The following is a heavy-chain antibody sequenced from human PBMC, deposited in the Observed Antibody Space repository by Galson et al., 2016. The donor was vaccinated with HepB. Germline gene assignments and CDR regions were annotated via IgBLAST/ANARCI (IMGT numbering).Heavy chain of an antibody. CDR3: ARDLSGYSYGIGLDY. J-gene: IGHJ4*02. CDR2: INPNSGGT. Sequence: SVKVSCKASGYTFTGYYMHWVRQAPGQGLEWMGWINPNSGGTNYAQKFQGRVTMTRDTSISTAYMELSRLRSDDTAVYYCARDLSGYSYGIGLDYWGQGTLVTVSS. V-gene: IGHV1-2*02. CDR1: GYTFTGYY. D-gene: IGHD5-18*01.